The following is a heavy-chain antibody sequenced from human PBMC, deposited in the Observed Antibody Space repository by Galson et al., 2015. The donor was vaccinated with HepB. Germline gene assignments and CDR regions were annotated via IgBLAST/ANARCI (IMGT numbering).Heavy chain of an antibody. CDR1: GFTFSNAW. CDR2: IKSKTDGGTT. CDR3: TTDSQEFHDSSSWYYFDC. D-gene: IGHD6-13*01. J-gene: IGHJ4*02. V-gene: IGHV3-15*01. Sequence: SLRLSCAASGFTFSNAWMSWVRQAPGKGLEWVGRIKSKTDGGTTDYAAPGKDRFTIARDDSKNTLYLQMNSLKTVDTAVYYCTTDSQEFHDSSSWYYFDCWGQGTLVTVSS.